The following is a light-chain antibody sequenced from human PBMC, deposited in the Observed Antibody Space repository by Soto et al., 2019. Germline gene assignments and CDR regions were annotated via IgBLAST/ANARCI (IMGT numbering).Light chain of an antibody. CDR2: KAS. Sequence: DIQMTQSPSTLSASVGDRVTITCRASQSISNWLAWYQQKPGKAPKLLIYKASNLESGVPSRFTGSASGTEFTLTISSLQPDDFATYYCQQYNSVSLLTFGGGTKVDNK. J-gene: IGKJ4*01. V-gene: IGKV1-5*03. CDR3: QQYNSVSLLT. CDR1: QSISNW.